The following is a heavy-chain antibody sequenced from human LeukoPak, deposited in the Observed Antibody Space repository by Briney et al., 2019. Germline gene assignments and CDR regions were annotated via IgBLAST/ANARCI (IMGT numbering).Heavy chain of an antibody. V-gene: IGHV3-21*01. CDR3: ARAPFGGIEATNPDYGMDV. CDR1: GFTFSSYS. CDR2: MSSSSSYI. D-gene: IGHD5-12*01. J-gene: IGHJ6*02. Sequence: GGSLRLSCAASGFTFSSYSMNWVRQAPGKGLEWVSSMSSSSSYIYYADSVKGRFTISRDNAKNSLYLQMNSLRAEDTAVYYCARAPFGGIEATNPDYGMDVWGQGTTVTVSS.